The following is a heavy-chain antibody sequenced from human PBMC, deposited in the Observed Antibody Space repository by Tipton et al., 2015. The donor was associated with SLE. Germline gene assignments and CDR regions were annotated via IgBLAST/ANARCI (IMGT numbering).Heavy chain of an antibody. D-gene: IGHD6-13*01. Sequence: SLRLSCAASGFTFSSYWMHWVRQAPGKELVWVSRINSDGSSTSYADSVKGRFTISSDNAKNTLYLQMNSLRAEDTAVYYCATGGDIAAAGDYYYYYYGMDVWGQGTTVTVSS. CDR1: GFTFSSYW. CDR3: ATGGDIAAAGDYYYYYYGMDV. CDR2: INSDGSST. J-gene: IGHJ6*02. V-gene: IGHV3-74*01.